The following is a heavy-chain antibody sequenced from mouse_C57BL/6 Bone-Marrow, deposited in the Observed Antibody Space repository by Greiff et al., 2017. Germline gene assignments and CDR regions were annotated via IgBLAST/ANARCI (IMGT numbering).Heavy chain of an antibody. J-gene: IGHJ1*03. Sequence: VQLQQSGPELVKPGASVKISCKASGYAFSSSWMNWVKQRPGQGLEWIGRIYPGDGDTNYNGKFKGKATLTADKSSSTAYMQLSSLTSEASAVSFWARPRITTVVAMYWYCDVWGTEPT. CDR2: IYPGDGDT. CDR3: ARPRITTVVAMYWYCDV. CDR1: GYAFSSSW. D-gene: IGHD1-1*01. V-gene: IGHV1-82*01.